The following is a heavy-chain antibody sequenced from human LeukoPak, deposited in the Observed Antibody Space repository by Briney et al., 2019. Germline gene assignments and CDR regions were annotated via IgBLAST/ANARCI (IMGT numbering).Heavy chain of an antibody. D-gene: IGHD3-22*01. V-gene: IGHV3-23*01. CDR1: GFTFSSYE. CDR2: ITGSGTST. J-gene: IGHJ4*02. Sequence: GGSLRLSCAASGFTFSSYEMNWVRQAPGKGLEWVSVITGSGTSTNYADSVKGRFTISRDNSKNTLYLQMNSLRAEDTAVYYCAKDRETYYDSSAGAFDYWGQGTLVTVSS. CDR3: AKDRETYYDSSAGAFDY.